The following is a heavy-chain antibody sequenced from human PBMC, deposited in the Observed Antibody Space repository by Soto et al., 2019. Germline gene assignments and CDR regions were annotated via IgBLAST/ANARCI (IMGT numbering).Heavy chain of an antibody. CDR1: GFTFSSYS. Sequence: GGSLRLSCAASGFTFSSYSMNWVRQAPGKGLEWVSYISSSSSTIYYADSVKGRFTISRDNAKNSLYLQMNSLRAEDTAVYYCVRDSGYSHGPPDYCGQGSLVPVSS. D-gene: IGHD5-18*01. CDR2: ISSSSSTI. V-gene: IGHV3-48*01. CDR3: VRDSGYSHGPPDY. J-gene: IGHJ4*02.